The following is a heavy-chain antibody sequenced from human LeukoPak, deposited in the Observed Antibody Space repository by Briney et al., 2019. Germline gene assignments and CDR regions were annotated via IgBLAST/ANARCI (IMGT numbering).Heavy chain of an antibody. Sequence: SQTLSLTCTVSGGSVSSGDYYWSWIRQPPGKGLEWIGYIYYSGSTYSNPSLRSRLIISVDTSKNQFSLKLRSVTAADTAVYYCARRRIFGVVIERVIDYWGQGTLVTVSS. D-gene: IGHD3-3*01. CDR1: GGSVSSGDYY. CDR2: IYYSGST. CDR3: ARRRIFGVVIERVIDY. V-gene: IGHV4-30-4*01. J-gene: IGHJ4*02.